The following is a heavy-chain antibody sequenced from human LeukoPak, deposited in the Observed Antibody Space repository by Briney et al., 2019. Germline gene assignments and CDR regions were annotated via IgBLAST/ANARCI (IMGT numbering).Heavy chain of an antibody. CDR2: IYYDGNT. J-gene: IGHJ6*03. V-gene: IGHV4-59*08. D-gene: IGHD3-10*01. Sequence: SETLSLTCTVSGGSISSYYWSWIRQSPGKGLEWIGYIYYDGNTNYNPSLKSRVTISLDTSKNQFSLEMSSVTAADTAVYYCVRHVLFYYYYYMDVWDTGTTVTVSS. CDR1: GGSISSYY. CDR3: VRHVLFYYYYYMDV.